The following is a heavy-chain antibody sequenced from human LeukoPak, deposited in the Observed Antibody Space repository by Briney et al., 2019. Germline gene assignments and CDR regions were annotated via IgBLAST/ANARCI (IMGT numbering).Heavy chain of an antibody. D-gene: IGHD3-3*01. Sequence: SETLSLTCNVSGGSIIPYYGNWTRQPPGKGLEWIGYISYSGSTNYNPSLKSRVTISVYTSKSHFSLKLRSVTAADTAVYYCARGIFGMVNNRPHSLDYFDSWRQGTLPSVSS. CDR3: ARGIFGMVNNRPHSLDYFDS. CDR2: ISYSGST. CDR1: GGSIIPYY. J-gene: IGHJ4*02. V-gene: IGHV4-59*01.